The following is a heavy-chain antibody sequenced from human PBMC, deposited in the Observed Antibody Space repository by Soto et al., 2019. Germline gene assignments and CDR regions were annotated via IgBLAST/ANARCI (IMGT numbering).Heavy chain of an antibody. J-gene: IGHJ4*02. CDR2: ISYDGSNK. CDR3: AKELVLRGYYFDY. Sequence: PGGSLRLSCAASGFTFSSYGMHWVRQAPGKGLEWVAVISYDGSNKYYADSVKGRFTISRDKSKNTLYLQMNSLRAEDTAVYYCAKELVLRGYYFDYWRQGTLVTVSS. D-gene: IGHD3-3*01. CDR1: GFTFSSYG. V-gene: IGHV3-30*18.